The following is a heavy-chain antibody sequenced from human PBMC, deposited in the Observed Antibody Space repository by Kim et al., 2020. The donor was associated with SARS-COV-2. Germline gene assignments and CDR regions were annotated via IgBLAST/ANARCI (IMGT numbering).Heavy chain of an antibody. D-gene: IGHD5-12*01. CDR3: ARKVATARGYFDY. J-gene: IGHJ4*02. Sequence: NPSLKIRVTISIDTSKNQFSLRLTSVTAADTAVFYCARKVATARGYFDYWGQGSLVTVSS. V-gene: IGHV4-30-2*04.